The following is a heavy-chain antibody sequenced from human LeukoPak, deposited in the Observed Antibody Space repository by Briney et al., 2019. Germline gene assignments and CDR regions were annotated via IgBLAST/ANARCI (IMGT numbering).Heavy chain of an antibody. CDR3: ATTTSILAFDI. Sequence: SETLSLTCTVSGDSISSYYCNWIRQPAGKGLEYIGRIYSTGSTNYNPSLKSRVTMSVDTSKNHFSLKQSSVTAADTTVYYCATTTSILAFDIWGQGTMVTVSS. J-gene: IGHJ3*02. V-gene: IGHV4-4*07. CDR1: GDSISSYY. D-gene: IGHD3-3*01. CDR2: IYSTGST.